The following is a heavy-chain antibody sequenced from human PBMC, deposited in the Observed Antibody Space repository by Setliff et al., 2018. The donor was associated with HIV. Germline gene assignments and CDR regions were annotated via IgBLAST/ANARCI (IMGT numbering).Heavy chain of an antibody. Sequence: PGGSLRLSCAASGLAFSTYAMSWVRQAPGKGLEWVSAISDSGGGTYYADSVKGRFTVSRDNSKYTLYLQMNSLRVEDTAVYYCAKDKGSNGWSAWGQGTLVTVSS. CDR3: AKDKGSNGWSA. J-gene: IGHJ5*02. V-gene: IGHV3-23*01. CDR2: ISDSGGGT. CDR1: GLAFSTYA. D-gene: IGHD6-19*01.